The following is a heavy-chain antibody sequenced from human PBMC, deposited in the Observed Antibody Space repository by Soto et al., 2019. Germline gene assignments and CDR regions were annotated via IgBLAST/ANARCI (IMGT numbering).Heavy chain of an antibody. J-gene: IGHJ4*02. V-gene: IGHV3-33*01. D-gene: IGHD3-10*01. CDR3: ARGLELLWFGEYDY. Sequence: LRLSCAASGFTFSSYGMHWVRQAPGKGLEWVAVIWYDGSNKYYADSVKGRFTISRDNSKNTLYLQMNSLRAEDTAVYYCARGLELLWFGEYDYWGQGTLVTVSS. CDR2: IWYDGSNK. CDR1: GFTFSSYG.